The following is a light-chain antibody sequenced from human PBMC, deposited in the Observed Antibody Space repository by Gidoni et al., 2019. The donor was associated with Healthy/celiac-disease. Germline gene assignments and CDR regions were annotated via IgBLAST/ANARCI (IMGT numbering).Light chain of an antibody. J-gene: IGLJ2*01. CDR1: KLGDRY. CDR2: QDN. CDR3: QTWDSSTVV. Sequence: SYELTQSPSVSVSPGQTASITCSGDKLGDRYARWSQQKPGQSPVLVIYQDNKRPSGIPERFSGSSSGNTATLTISGTQAMDEADYYCQTWDSSTVVFGGGTKLTVL. V-gene: IGLV3-1*01.